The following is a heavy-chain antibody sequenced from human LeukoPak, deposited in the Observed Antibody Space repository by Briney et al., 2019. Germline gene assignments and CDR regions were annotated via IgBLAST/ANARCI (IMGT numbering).Heavy chain of an antibody. J-gene: IGHJ4*02. Sequence: PSETLSLTCTVSGDSLTNDFFWGWVRQPPGQELEWIGSFWLGRDTYYRPSLKSRVTISVDTSKNQFSLNLNSVTAADPAVYYCARWASISREPGGFFDHWGQGTLVTVCS. CDR1: GDSLTNDFF. CDR2: FWLGRDT. D-gene: IGHD1-14*01. V-gene: IGHV4-38-2*02. CDR3: ARWASISREPGGFFDH.